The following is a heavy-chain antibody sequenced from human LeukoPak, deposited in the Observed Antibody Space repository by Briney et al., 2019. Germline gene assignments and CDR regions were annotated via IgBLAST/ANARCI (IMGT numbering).Heavy chain of an antibody. Sequence: SETLSLTCAVYGGSFSGYYRSWIRQPPGKGLEWIGEINHSGSTNYNPSLKSRVTISVDTSKNQFSLKLSSVTAADTAVYYCASTVRPDYYGSGSYDSWGQGTLVTVSS. V-gene: IGHV4-34*01. J-gene: IGHJ5*02. CDR3: ASTVRPDYYGSGSYDS. D-gene: IGHD3-10*01. CDR2: INHSGST. CDR1: GGSFSGYY.